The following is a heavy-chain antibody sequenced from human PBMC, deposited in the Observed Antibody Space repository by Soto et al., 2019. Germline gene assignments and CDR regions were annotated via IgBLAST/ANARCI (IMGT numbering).Heavy chain of an antibody. V-gene: IGHV1-2*02. J-gene: IGHJ6*02. CDR1: GYTFTAYY. CDR2: INPNSGGT. Sequence: ASVKVSCKASGYTFTAYYMHWVRQAPGQGLEWMGWINPNSGGTNYAQKFQGRVTMTRDTSTSTAYMEVSRLRSDDTAVYFCAGLPPPSFYYYCIDVWGQGTTVTVSS. CDR3: AGLPPPSFYYYCIDV.